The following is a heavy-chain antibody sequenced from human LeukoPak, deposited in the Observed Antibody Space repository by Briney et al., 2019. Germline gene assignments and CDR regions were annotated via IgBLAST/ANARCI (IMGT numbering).Heavy chain of an antibody. J-gene: IGHJ4*02. Sequence: SETLSLTCNVSGGSISSYCWSWIRQPPGKGLEWIGYIYYSGSTNYNPSLKSRVTISVDTSKNQFSLKLSSVTAADTAVYYCATIVQPYYFDYWGQGTLVTVSS. V-gene: IGHV4-59*01. CDR3: ATIVQPYYFDY. D-gene: IGHD2-8*01. CDR1: GGSISSYC. CDR2: IYYSGST.